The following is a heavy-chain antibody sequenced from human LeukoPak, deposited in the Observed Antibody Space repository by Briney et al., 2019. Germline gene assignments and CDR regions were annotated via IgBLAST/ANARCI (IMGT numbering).Heavy chain of an antibody. V-gene: IGHV3-43*01. CDR2: ISWDGGST. CDR1: GFTFDDYT. J-gene: IGHJ6*03. Sequence: QAGGSLRLSCAASGFTFDDYTMHWVRQAPGKGLEWVSLISWDGGSTYYADSVKGRFTISRDNSKNSLYLQMNSLRTKDTALYYCAKDISARKKATNNSSGYRGENYYYMDVWGKGTTVTVSS. CDR3: AKDISARKKATNNSSGYRGENYYYMDV. D-gene: IGHD3-22*01.